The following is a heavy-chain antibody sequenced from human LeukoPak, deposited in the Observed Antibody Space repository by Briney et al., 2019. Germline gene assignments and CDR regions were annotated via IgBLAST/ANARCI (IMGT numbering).Heavy chain of an antibody. CDR3: AADYDILTGDFPLDY. CDR2: IIPIFGTA. Sequence: SVKVSCKASGGTFSSYAISWVRQAPGQGLEWMGGIIPIFGTANYAQKFQGRVTITADESTSTAYMELSSLRSEDTAVYYCAADYDILTGDFPLDYWGQGTLVTVSS. CDR1: GGTFSSYA. J-gene: IGHJ4*02. V-gene: IGHV1-69*01. D-gene: IGHD3-9*01.